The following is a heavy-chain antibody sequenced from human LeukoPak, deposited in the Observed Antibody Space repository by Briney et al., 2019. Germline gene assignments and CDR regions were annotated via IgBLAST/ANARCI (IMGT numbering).Heavy chain of an antibody. CDR3: TTAGWYYYFDY. Sequence: PGGSLRLSCAASGFNFSNAWMSWVRQAPGKGLEWVGRIKSKTDGGTTDYAAPVKGRFTISRDDSKNTLYLQMNSVKTEDTAVYYCTTAGWYYYFDYWGQGTLVTVSS. V-gene: IGHV3-15*01. CDR1: GFNFSNAW. D-gene: IGHD6-19*01. J-gene: IGHJ4*02. CDR2: IKSKTDGGTT.